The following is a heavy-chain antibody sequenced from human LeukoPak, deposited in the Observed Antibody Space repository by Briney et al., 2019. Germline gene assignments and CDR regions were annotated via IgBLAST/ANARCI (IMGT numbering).Heavy chain of an antibody. D-gene: IGHD6-19*01. J-gene: IGHJ4*02. Sequence: GGSLRLSCAASGFTFSDYGMHWVRQAPGKGLEWVTFIRSDGINKYYSDSVKGRFTISRDNSKNTLYLQMNSLRPEDTDIYYCAKGSAWSHGYFDYWGQGTLVTVSS. CDR1: GFTFSDYG. CDR2: IRSDGINK. CDR3: AKGSAWSHGYFDY. V-gene: IGHV3-30*02.